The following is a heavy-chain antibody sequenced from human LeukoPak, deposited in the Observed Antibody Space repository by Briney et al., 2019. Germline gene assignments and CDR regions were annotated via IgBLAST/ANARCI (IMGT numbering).Heavy chain of an antibody. D-gene: IGHD2/OR15-2a*01. Sequence: ADTLSLTCTVSGGSISSDHWNWIRQHPGKGLEWIGCIYYSGSTYYNPSLKSRVTISVDMSKSQFSLRLTSVTAADTAVYYCAKKNDFDIWGQGTLVT. J-gene: IGHJ3*02. V-gene: IGHV4-59*07. CDR2: IYYSGST. CDR3: AKKNDFDI. CDR1: GGSISSDH.